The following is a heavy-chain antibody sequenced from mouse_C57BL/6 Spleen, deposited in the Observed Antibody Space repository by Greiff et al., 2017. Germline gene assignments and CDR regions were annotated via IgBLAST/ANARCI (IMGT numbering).Heavy chain of an antibody. CDR1: GFTFSSYG. J-gene: IGHJ2*01. CDR2: ISSGGSYT. D-gene: IGHD2-1*01. CDR3: ARRDGNYHCDY. Sequence: EVKLMESGGDLVKPGGSLKLSCAASGFTFSSYGMSWVRQTPDKRLEWVATISSGGSYTYYPDSVKGRFTISRDNAKNTLYLQMSSLKSEDTAMXYCARRDGNYHCDYWGQGTTLTVSS. V-gene: IGHV5-6*02.